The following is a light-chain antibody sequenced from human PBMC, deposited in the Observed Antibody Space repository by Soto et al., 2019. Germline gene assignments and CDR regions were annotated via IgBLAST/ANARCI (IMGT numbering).Light chain of an antibody. CDR2: GAS. V-gene: IGKV3-15*01. CDR1: QSVSSN. CDR3: QQYHNWPPST. J-gene: IGKJ2*01. Sequence: EIVMTQSPATLSVSPGERATLSCRASQSVSSNLAWYQQKPGQAPRLLIYGASTRATGIPARFSGSGSGTEFTRTISSLQSEDFAVYSCQQYHNWPPSTCGQGTKLEIK.